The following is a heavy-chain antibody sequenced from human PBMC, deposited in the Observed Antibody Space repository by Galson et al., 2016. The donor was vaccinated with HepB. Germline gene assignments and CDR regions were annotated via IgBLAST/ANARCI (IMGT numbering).Heavy chain of an antibody. CDR2: ISYDGGKK. J-gene: IGHJ4*02. CDR1: GFTFSSYG. D-gene: IGHD3-9*01. V-gene: IGHV3-30*18. Sequence: SLRLSCAASGFTFSSYGMNWVRQAPGKGLEWVDVISYDGGKKYYADSAKGRFTISRDNYKNTLYLQMTNLRAEDTAVYYCAKNDILPGYSAFDYWGQGTLGTVSS. CDR3: AKNDILPGYSAFDY.